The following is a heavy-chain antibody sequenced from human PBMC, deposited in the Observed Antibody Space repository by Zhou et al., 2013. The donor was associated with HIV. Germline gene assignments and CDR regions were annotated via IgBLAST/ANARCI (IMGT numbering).Heavy chain of an antibody. CDR1: GYTFTGYY. Sequence: QVQLVQSGAEVKKPGASVKVSCKASGYTFTGYYMHWVRQAPGQGLEWMGWINPNSGGTNYAQKFQGRVTMTRDTSISTAYMELSRLRSDDTAVYYCASTGYCTNGVCSQNWFDPWGQGTLVTVSS. J-gene: IGHJ5*02. V-gene: IGHV1-2*02. CDR3: ASTGYCTNGVCSQNWFDP. D-gene: IGHD2-8*01. CDR2: INPNSGGT.